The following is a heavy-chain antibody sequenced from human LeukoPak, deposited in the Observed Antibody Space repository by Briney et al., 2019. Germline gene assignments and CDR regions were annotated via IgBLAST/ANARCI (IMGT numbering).Heavy chain of an antibody. D-gene: IGHD4/OR15-4a*01. J-gene: IGHJ4*02. V-gene: IGHV3-53*01. Sequence: GGSLRLSCAASGFTFTTYWMTWVRQAPGKGLEWVSFIYSDNTHYSDSVKGRFTISRDNSKNTLYLQMNSLRAEDTAVYYCARRAGAYSHPYDYWGQGTLVTVSS. CDR3: ARRAGAYSHPYDY. CDR1: GFTFTTYW. CDR2: IYSDNT.